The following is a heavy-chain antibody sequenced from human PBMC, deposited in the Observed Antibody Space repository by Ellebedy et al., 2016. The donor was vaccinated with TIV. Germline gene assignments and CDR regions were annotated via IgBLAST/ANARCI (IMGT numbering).Heavy chain of an antibody. CDR3: ARAIYGAAYL. J-gene: IGHJ2*01. V-gene: IGHV3-7*01. Sequence: GESLKISCTASGFTLNNYWMTWVRQAPGQVLEWVANINEDGTKKHYVDSVRGRFTISRDYAGNSLFLQMNSLGAEDTAVYYCARAIYGAAYLWGRGTLVTVSS. CDR2: INEDGTKK. D-gene: IGHD4-17*01. CDR1: GFTLNNYW.